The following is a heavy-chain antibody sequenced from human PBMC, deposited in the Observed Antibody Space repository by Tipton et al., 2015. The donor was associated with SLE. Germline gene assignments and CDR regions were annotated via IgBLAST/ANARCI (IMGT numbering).Heavy chain of an antibody. D-gene: IGHD3-9*01. CDR2: IYYSGST. V-gene: IGHV4-59*01. CDR1: GGSISNSY. J-gene: IGHJ4*02. CDR3: ARGKRHYDVLTGYYSKPHYLDF. Sequence: TLSLTCTVSGGSISNSYWNWIRQPPGKALEWIGYIYYSGSTNYNPSLKSRVTISVDTSKNQISLKLSSVTAADTAMYYCARGKRHYDVLTGYYSKPHYLDFWGQGTVVAVSP.